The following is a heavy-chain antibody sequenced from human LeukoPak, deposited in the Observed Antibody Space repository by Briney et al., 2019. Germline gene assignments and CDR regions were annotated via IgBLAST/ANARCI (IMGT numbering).Heavy chain of an antibody. Sequence: SETLSLTCTVSGGSISSYYWSWIRQPAGKGLEWIRRIYTSGSTNYNPSLKSRVTMSVDTSKNQFSLKLSSVTAADTAVYYCAGTRIAVAGNDYWGQGTLVTVSS. CDR3: AGTRIAVAGNDY. D-gene: IGHD6-19*01. CDR2: IYTSGST. CDR1: GGSISSYY. V-gene: IGHV4-4*07. J-gene: IGHJ4*02.